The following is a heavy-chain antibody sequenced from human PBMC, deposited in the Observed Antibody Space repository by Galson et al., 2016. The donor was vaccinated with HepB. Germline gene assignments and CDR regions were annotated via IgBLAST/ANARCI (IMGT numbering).Heavy chain of an antibody. CDR3: AKVLDAHDYKNPRPFYSLGMDF. J-gene: IGHJ6*02. CDR1: GHSFSRFG. CDR2: ISSDGRNI. D-gene: IGHD4-11*01. V-gene: IGHV3-30*18. Sequence: SLRLSCAGSGHSFSRFGIHWVRQAPGKGLEWVTVISSDGRNIYYADSVRGRFTISRDNAKNMVYLQMSRLRAEDTAVYYCAKVLDAHDYKNPRPFYSLGMDFWGQGTTVTVSS.